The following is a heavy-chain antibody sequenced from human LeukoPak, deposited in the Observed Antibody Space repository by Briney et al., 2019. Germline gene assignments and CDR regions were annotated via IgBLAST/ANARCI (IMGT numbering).Heavy chain of an antibody. J-gene: IGHJ5*02. V-gene: IGHV3-74*03. Sequence: GGSLRLSCAASGITFSSHWMHWVRQTPEKGLVWVSRTNSDGSRTTYADSVKGRFTISRDNAKNTLYLQMNSLRAEDTAVYYCAREQLEPSSHPFDPWGQGTLVTVSS. D-gene: IGHD1-1*01. CDR3: AREQLEPSSHPFDP. CDR1: GITFSSHW. CDR2: TNSDGSRT.